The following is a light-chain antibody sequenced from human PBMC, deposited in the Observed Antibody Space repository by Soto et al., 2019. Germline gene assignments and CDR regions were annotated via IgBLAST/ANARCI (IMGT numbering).Light chain of an antibody. CDR2: KVS. Sequence: DIQMTQSPSSLSASVGARVTITCQASQDISNYLNWYQQKPGKAPKFLIYKVSNLQGGVPSRFSGSGSGTEFTLTISSLQPDDFATYYCQQYHTYSPFGQGTKVDI. J-gene: IGKJ1*01. V-gene: IGKV1-5*03. CDR1: QDISNY. CDR3: QQYHTYSP.